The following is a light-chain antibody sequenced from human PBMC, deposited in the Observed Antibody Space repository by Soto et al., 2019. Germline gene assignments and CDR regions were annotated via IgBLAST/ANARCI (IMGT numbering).Light chain of an antibody. CDR1: SSDVGAYNY. Sequence: QSALTQPASVSGSPGQSITISCTGTSSDVGAYNYVSWFQQHPGKAPTLIISEVSNRPSGVSNRFSGSKSGNAASLTISGLQAEDEADSFCFSFTTDWTHVFGTGTKLTVL. J-gene: IGLJ1*01. CDR2: EVS. CDR3: FSFTTDWTHV. V-gene: IGLV2-14*01.